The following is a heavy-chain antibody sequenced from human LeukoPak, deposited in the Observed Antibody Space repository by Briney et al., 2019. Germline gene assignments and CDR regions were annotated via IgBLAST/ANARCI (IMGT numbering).Heavy chain of an antibody. D-gene: IGHD3-22*01. J-gene: IGHJ5*02. Sequence: ASVKVSCKASGYTFTGYYMHWVRQAPGQGLEWMGWINPNSGGTNYAQKFQGRVTMTRDTSTSTGYMELSRLRSDDTAVYYCASSLQYYYDSSGYSPWGQGTLVTVSS. CDR2: INPNSGGT. V-gene: IGHV1-2*02. CDR3: ASSLQYYYDSSGYSP. CDR1: GYTFTGYY.